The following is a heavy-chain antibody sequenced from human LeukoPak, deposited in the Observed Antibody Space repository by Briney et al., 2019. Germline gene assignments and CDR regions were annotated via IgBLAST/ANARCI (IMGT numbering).Heavy chain of an antibody. V-gene: IGHV3-23*01. J-gene: IGHJ3*02. CDR2: ISGSGGRT. D-gene: IGHD6-19*01. Sequence: GGSLRLSCAASGFTFSSYGMSWVRQAPGKGLEWVSAISGSGGRTYYADSVKSRFTISRDNAKNSLYLQMNSLRAEDTALYYCAREMYSSGWLNAFDIWGQGTMVTVSS. CDR1: GFTFSSYG. CDR3: AREMYSSGWLNAFDI.